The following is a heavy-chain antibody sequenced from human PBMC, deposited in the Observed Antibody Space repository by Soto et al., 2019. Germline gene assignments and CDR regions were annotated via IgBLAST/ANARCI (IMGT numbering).Heavy chain of an antibody. CDR1: GFTFSSYS. V-gene: IGHV3-21*01. J-gene: IGHJ6*02. CDR3: ARNLLTGYWIAEPYYYYGMDV. Sequence: GGSLRLSCAASGFTFSSYSMNWVRQAPGKGLEWVSSISSSSSYIYYADSVKGRFTISRDNAKNSLYLQMNSLRAEDTAVYYCARNLLTGYWIAEPYYYYGMDVWGQGTTVTVSS. CDR2: ISSSSSYI. D-gene: IGHD3-9*01.